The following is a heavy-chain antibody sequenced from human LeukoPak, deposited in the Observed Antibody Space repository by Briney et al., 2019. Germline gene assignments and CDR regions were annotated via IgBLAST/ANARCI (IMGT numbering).Heavy chain of an antibody. Sequence: PSETLSLTCTVSGGSISSYYWSWIRQPPGKGLEWIGYIYYSGSTNYNPSLKSRVTISVDTSKNQFSLKLSSVTAADTAMYYCARVGFPTYYYYMDVWGKGTTVTVSS. D-gene: IGHD3-10*01. V-gene: IGHV4-59*01. CDR2: IYYSGST. CDR3: ARVGFPTYYYYMDV. J-gene: IGHJ6*03. CDR1: GGSISSYY.